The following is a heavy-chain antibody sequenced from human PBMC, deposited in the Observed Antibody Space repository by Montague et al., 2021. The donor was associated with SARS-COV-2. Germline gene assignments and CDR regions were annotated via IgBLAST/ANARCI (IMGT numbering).Heavy chain of an antibody. Sequence: YNDYAVSVKSRITINPDTSKNQFSLKLSSVTAADTAVYYCARVSEVFTLKILGYYYYGMDVWGQGTTVIV. D-gene: IGHD2-8*02. V-gene: IGHV6-1*01. J-gene: IGHJ6*02. CDR2: YN. CDR3: ARVSEVFTLKILGYYYYGMDV.